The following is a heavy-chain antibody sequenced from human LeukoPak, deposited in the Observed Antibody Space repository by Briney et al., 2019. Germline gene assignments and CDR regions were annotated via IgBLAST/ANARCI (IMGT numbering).Heavy chain of an antibody. CDR3: ARGKWGWLLQGGFDY. V-gene: IGHV1-18*01. CDR2: ISAYNGNT. Sequence: ASVKVSCKASGYTFTSYGISWVRQAPGQGLEWMGWISAYNGNTNYAQKLQGRVTITRNTSISTAYMELSSLRSEDTAVYYCARGKWGWLLQGGFDYWGQGTLVTVSS. D-gene: IGHD2-21*02. CDR1: GYTFTSYG. J-gene: IGHJ4*02.